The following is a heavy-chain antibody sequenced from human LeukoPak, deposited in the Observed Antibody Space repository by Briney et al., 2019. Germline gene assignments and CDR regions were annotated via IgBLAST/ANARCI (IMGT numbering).Heavy chain of an antibody. J-gene: IGHJ6*02. CDR1: GGSIRSYY. CDR3: ASSSSGWFLNYYGMDV. CDR2: IYYSGST. D-gene: IGHD6-19*01. V-gene: IGHV4-59*08. Sequence: PSETLSLTCTVSGGSIRSYYWSWIRQPPGKGLEWIGYIYYSGSTNYNPSLKSRVTISVDTSKNQFSLKLSSVTAADTAVYYCASSSSGWFLNYYGMDVWGQGTTVTVSS.